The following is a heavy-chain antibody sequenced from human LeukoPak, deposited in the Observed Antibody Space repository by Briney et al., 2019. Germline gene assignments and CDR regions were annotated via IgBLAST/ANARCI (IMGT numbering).Heavy chain of an antibody. CDR1: GFTVSSNY. V-gene: IGHV3-53*01. J-gene: IGHJ3*02. D-gene: IGHD4-17*01. Sequence: GSLRLSCAASGFTVSSNYMSWVRQAPGKGLEWVSVIRGSGGGAGYADSVRGRFTISRDNSKNSLYLQMNRLRADDTAVYYCARDPNGDYVGAFEILGQGTMVTVSS. CDR2: IRGSGGGA. CDR3: ARDPNGDYVGAFEI.